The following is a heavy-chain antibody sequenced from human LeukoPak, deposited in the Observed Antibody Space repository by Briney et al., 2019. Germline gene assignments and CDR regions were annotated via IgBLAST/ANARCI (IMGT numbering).Heavy chain of an antibody. D-gene: IGHD3-10*01. V-gene: IGHV3-23*01. CDR3: VKDFYYVSGSYSSPPFFDY. CDR2: ISGGHGGT. CDR1: GLTLSSYA. Sequence: GGSLRLSCAASGLTLSSYAMSWVRQAPGKGLEWVSSISGGHGGTYYADSVKGRFSVSRDNSKDTLYLQMNSLRAEDTAIYYCVKDFYYVSGSYSSPPFFDYWGQGTLVTVSS. J-gene: IGHJ4*02.